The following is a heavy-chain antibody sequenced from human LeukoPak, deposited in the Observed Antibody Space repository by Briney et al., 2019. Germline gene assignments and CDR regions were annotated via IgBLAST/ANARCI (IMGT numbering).Heavy chain of an antibody. CDR3: ARGSVRGVIMAY. Sequence: GGCLRLSCPAPEFTFSSYGMSWVRQAPGKGLEWVVNIKQDGSEKYYVDSVKGRFTISRDNAKNSLYLQMNSLRAEDTAVYYCARGSVRGVIMAYWGQGTLVTVSS. CDR2: IKQDGSEK. D-gene: IGHD3-10*01. V-gene: IGHV3-7*03. J-gene: IGHJ4*02. CDR1: EFTFSSYG.